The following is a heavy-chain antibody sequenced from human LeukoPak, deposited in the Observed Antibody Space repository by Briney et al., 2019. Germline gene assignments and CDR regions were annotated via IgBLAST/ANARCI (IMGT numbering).Heavy chain of an antibody. D-gene: IGHD4-17*01. CDR1: GFTFSSYS. CDR2: ISSSSTI. V-gene: IGHV3-48*01. J-gene: IGHJ3*02. Sequence: GGSLRLSCAASGFTFSSYSMNWVRQAPGKGLEWVSYISSSSTIYYADSVKGRFTISRDNAKNSLYLQMNSLRAEDTAVYYCARVYGDYQGDAFDIWGQGTMVTVSS. CDR3: ARVYGDYQGDAFDI.